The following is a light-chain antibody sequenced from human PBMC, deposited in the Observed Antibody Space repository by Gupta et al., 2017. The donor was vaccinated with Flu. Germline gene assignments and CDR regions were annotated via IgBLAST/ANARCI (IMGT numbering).Light chain of an antibody. Sequence: GTLSLSPGERVTLSCRASQSVSSNFLTWYQQRPGQAPRLLIHGASSRATGIPDRFSGSGSGTXFTLTIXRLEPEDFAVYYCQHEDTSMWTFGXGTKVEIK. CDR1: QSVSSNF. J-gene: IGKJ1*01. CDR3: QHEDTSMWT. CDR2: GAS. V-gene: IGKV3-20*01.